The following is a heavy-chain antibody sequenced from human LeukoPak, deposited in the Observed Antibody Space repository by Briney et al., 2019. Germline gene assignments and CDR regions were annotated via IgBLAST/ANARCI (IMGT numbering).Heavy chain of an antibody. V-gene: IGHV3-30*03. Sequence: GSLRLSCAASGFTFSAYGMHWVRQAPGKGLEWVAVISFDGSDNDYADSLKGRFAISRDNSENTLYLQMNSLRAEDTAVYYCARVSSWYTSYYYYGMDVWGQGTTVTVSS. J-gene: IGHJ6*02. D-gene: IGHD6-13*01. CDR3: ARVSSWYTSYYYYGMDV. CDR2: ISFDGSDN. CDR1: GFTFSAYG.